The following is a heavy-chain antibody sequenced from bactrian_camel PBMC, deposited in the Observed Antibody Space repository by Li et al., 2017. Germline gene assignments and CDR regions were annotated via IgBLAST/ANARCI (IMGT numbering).Heavy chain of an antibody. Sequence: VQLVESGGGSVQAGGSLRLSCAASTYTYIPDCMSWFRQAPGKEREGVARIATGSGNTYYADSVKGRFTISQDNAKNMVYLQMNSLKPEDTGVYYCAAARSYCHRGRLLPATNFQYWGQGTQVT. CDR2: IATGSGNT. CDR3: AAARSYCHRGRLLPATNFQY. CDR1: TYTYIPDC. J-gene: IGHJ4*01. D-gene: IGHD3*01. V-gene: IGHV3S40*01.